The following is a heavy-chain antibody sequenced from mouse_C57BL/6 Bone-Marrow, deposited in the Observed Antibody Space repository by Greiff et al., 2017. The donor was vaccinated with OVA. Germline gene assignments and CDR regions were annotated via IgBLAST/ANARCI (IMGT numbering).Heavy chain of an antibody. CDR2: INPSSGYT. CDR1: GYTFTSYW. CDR3: AREGIYYYYAMDY. V-gene: IGHV1-7*01. D-gene: IGHD2-1*01. Sequence: VQRVESGAELAKPGASVKLSCKASGYTFTSYWMHWVKQRPGQGLEWIGYINPSSGYTKYNQKFKDKATLTADKSSSTAYMQLSSLTYEDSAVYYCAREGIYYYYAMDYWGQGTSVTVSS. J-gene: IGHJ4*01.